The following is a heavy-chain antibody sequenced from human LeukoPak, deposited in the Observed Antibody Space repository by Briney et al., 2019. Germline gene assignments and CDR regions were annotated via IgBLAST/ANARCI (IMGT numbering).Heavy chain of an antibody. CDR3: AKANYYDSSGYYENLDY. CDR1: GFTFSSNT. CDR2: ITGGSDST. D-gene: IGHD3-22*01. Sequence: GGSLRLSCAASGFTFSSNTMSWVRQAPGEGLEWVSAITGGSDSTYHADSVKGRFTISRDNSKNTLYLQMNRLRAEDTAVYYCAKANYYDSSGYYENLDYWGQGTLVTVSS. J-gene: IGHJ4*02. V-gene: IGHV3-23*01.